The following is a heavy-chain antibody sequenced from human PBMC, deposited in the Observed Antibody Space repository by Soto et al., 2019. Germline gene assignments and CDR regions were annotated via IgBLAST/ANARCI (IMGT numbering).Heavy chain of an antibody. V-gene: IGHV1-18*01. J-gene: IGHJ6*02. CDR1: GYTFTSYG. CDR2: ISAYNGNT. Sequence: VASVKVSCKASGYTFTSYGISWVRQAPGQGLEWMGWISAYNGNTNYAQKLQGRVTMTTDTSTSTAYMELRSLRSDDTAVYYCARGEYCSGGSCYYYGMDVWGQGTTVTVSS. D-gene: IGHD2-15*01. CDR3: ARGEYCSGGSCYYYGMDV.